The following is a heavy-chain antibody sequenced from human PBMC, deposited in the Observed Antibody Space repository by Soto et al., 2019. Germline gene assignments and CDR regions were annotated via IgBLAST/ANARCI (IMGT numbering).Heavy chain of an antibody. J-gene: IGHJ6*02. CDR2: IYPGDSDT. CDR1: GDSVSRSW. Sequence: GASLQLSCEGSGDSVSRSWSSWVRQMPGKGLESMGVIYPGDSDTRYSPSFQGQVTISADKSISTAYLQWSSLKASDTAMYYCARLTRNSSSHYGMDVWGQGPTVTVSS. V-gene: IGHV5-51*01. CDR3: ARLTRNSSSHYGMDV. D-gene: IGHD6-6*01.